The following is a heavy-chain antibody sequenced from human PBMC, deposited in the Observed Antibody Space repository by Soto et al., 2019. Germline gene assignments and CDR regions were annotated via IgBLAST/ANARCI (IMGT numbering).Heavy chain of an antibody. Sequence: QMQLVESGGGVVQPGRSLRLSCAASGFSFSDYAIHWVRQAPGKGLEWVAVISYDGSNKYYADSVKGRFTISRDNSKNTLYLQMTSLRVEDTPVYYCARGVVGLLSWFDPWGQGTLVTVSS. CDR3: ARGVVGLLSWFDP. J-gene: IGHJ5*02. CDR2: ISYDGSNK. V-gene: IGHV3-30-3*01. CDR1: GFSFSDYA. D-gene: IGHD2-15*01.